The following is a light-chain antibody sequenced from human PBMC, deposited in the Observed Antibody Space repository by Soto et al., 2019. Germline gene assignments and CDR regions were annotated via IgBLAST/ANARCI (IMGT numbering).Light chain of an antibody. V-gene: IGKV3-11*01. Sequence: EIVLTQSPATLSLSPGARATLSCRASQGVSSYLAWYQQKPGQAPRLLIYDASNRATGIPARLSGSGSVTDFNLTSSSLEPEDFAVYYCQQRSNWPPWTFGQGPKVEIK. CDR3: QQRSNWPPWT. CDR1: QGVSSY. J-gene: IGKJ1*01. CDR2: DAS.